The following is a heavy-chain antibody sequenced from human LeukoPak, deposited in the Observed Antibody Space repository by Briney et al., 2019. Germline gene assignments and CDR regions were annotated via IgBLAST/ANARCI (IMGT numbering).Heavy chain of an antibody. CDR2: IADYT. CDR1: GFTFSTFA. D-gene: IGHD1-26*01. CDR3: AKESGAHYGFGMDV. Sequence: GGSLRLSCAASGFTFSTFAMTWVRQAPGKGLEWVSSIADYTAYADSVKGRFTISRDNSKNTLYLQMDSLRAGDTALYYCAKESGAHYGFGMDVWGQGTTVTASS. V-gene: IGHV3-23*01. J-gene: IGHJ6*02.